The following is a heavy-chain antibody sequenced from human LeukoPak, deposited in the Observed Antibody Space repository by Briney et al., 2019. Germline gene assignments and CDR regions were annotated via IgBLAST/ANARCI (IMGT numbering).Heavy chain of an antibody. D-gene: IGHD3-22*01. V-gene: IGHV4-59*11. J-gene: IGHJ6*03. CDR3: ARGRQDVTMIVVVMTAVSYYLDV. CDR2: LFDSVNT. CDR1: GGSISSHY. Sequence: SETLSLTCTVSGGSISSHYWSWIRQPPGKGLEWIAYLFDSVNTKDNPSLQSRLTLSADTSKNQFSLRLSSVTAADTAVYYCARGRQDVTMIVVVMTAVSYYLDVWGKGTTVTVS.